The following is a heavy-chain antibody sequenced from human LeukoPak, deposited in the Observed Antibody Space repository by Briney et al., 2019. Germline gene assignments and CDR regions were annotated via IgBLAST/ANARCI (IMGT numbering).Heavy chain of an antibody. J-gene: IGHJ5*02. CDR2: IYYSGST. Sequence: SETLSLTCTVSGGSISSYYWSWIRQPPGKGLEWIGYIYYSGSTNYNPSLKSRVTISVDTSKNQFSLKLSSVTAADTAVYYCASIAGTNYYDSSGYWFDPWGQGTLVTVSS. CDR1: GGSISSYY. V-gene: IGHV4-59*01. D-gene: IGHD3-22*01. CDR3: ASIAGTNYYDSSGYWFDP.